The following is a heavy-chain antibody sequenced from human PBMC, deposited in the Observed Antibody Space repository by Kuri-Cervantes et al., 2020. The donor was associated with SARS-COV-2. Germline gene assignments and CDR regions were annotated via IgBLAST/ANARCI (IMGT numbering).Heavy chain of an antibody. CDR2: VNPNSGGT. Sequence: SVKVSCKASGCTFTGYYLHWVRQAPGQGLEWMGWVNPNSGGTNYAQKFQGWVTMTRDTSISTVYMELSRLRSDDTAVYYCARSTHFRRLVVISQGGAFDIWGQGTMVTVSS. J-gene: IGHJ3*02. V-gene: IGHV1-2*04. CDR3: ARSTHFRRLVVISQGGAFDI. D-gene: IGHD3-22*01. CDR1: GCTFTGYY.